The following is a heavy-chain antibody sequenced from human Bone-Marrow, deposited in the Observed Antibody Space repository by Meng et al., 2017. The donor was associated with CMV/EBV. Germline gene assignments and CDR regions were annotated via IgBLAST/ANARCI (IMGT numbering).Heavy chain of an antibody. V-gene: IGHV3-7*01. J-gene: IGHJ4*02. CDR2: IKQDGSEK. CDR1: GHTFGSYA. Sequence: GESLKISCVASGHTFGSYALNWVRQAPGKGLEWVANIKQDGSEKYYVDSVKGRFTISRDNAKNSLYLQMNSLRAEDTAVYYCGSREGGYWGQGTLAAVSS. D-gene: IGHD1-26*01. CDR3: GSREGGY.